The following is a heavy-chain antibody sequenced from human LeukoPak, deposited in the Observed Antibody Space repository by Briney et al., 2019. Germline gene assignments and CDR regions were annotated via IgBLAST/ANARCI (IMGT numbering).Heavy chain of an antibody. CDR2: IYYSGST. V-gene: IGHV4-38-2*02. Sequence: PSETLSLTCTVSGYSISSGYYWGWIRQPPGKGLEWIGSIYYSGSTYYNPSIKSRVTISVDTSKNQFSLKLSSVTAADTAVYYCARGFDVWGKGTTVTVSS. CDR3: ARGFDV. CDR1: GYSISSGYY. J-gene: IGHJ6*04.